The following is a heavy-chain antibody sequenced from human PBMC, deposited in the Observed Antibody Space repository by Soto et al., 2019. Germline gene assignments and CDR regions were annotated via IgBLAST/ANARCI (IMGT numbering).Heavy chain of an antibody. Sequence: SVKVSCKASGGTFSSYAISWVRQAPGQGLEWMGGIIPIFGTANYAQKFQGRVTITADESTSTAYMELSSLRPEDTAVYYCARDLYGDYQTYYYYGMDVWGQGTTVTFSS. D-gene: IGHD4-17*01. CDR1: GGTFSSYA. CDR2: IIPIFGTA. CDR3: ARDLYGDYQTYYYYGMDV. V-gene: IGHV1-69*13. J-gene: IGHJ6*02.